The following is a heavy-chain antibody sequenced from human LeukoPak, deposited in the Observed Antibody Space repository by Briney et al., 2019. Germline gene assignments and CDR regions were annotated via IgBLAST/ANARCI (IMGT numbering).Heavy chain of an antibody. J-gene: IGHJ2*01. CDR2: ISGSGGST. Sequence: GGSLRLSCAASGFTFSSYAMRWVRQAPGKGLEWVSAISGSGGSTYYADSVKGRFTISRDNSKNTLYLQMNSLRAEDTAVYYCAKGPHPHQVWYFDLWGRGTLVTVSS. V-gene: IGHV3-23*01. CDR3: AKGPHPHQVWYFDL. CDR1: GFTFSSYA.